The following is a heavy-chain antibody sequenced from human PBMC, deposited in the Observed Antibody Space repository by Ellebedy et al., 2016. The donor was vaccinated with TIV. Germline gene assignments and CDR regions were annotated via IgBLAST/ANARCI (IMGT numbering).Heavy chain of an antibody. CDR2: IWYDGSNE. J-gene: IGHJ4*02. CDR1: GFRFHMYG. Sequence: PGGSLRLSCAASGFRFHMYGMHWVRQAPGKGLEWVAAIWYDGSNENYADSVKGRFTISRDSSLHLQMNRLTADETAIYYCARDPGVLPGGGLDFWGQGILVTGSS. V-gene: IGHV3-33*01. D-gene: IGHD3-10*01. CDR3: ARDPGVLPGGGLDF.